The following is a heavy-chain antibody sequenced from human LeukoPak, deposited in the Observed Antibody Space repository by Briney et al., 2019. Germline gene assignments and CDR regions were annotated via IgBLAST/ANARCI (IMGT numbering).Heavy chain of an antibody. D-gene: IGHD3-3*01. CDR3: AKAEFYDFWSGYYSDY. Sequence: TGGSPRLSCAASGFTFSSYAMSWVRQAPGKGLEWVSAISGSGGSTYYADSVKGRFTISRDNSKNTLYLRMNSLRAEDTAVYYCAKAEFYDFWSGYYSDYWGQGTLVTVSS. CDR2: ISGSGGST. V-gene: IGHV3-23*01. CDR1: GFTFSSYA. J-gene: IGHJ4*02.